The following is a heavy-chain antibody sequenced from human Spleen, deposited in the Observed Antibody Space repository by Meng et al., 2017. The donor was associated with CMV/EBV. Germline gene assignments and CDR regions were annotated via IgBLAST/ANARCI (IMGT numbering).Heavy chain of an antibody. CDR3: ARTYSTYNFAMDV. CDR2: ISSSSTYI. D-gene: IGHD5-24*01. J-gene: IGHJ6*02. CDR1: RFTFDDYG. V-gene: IGHV3-21*01. Sequence: GGSLRLSCAASRFTFDDYGMSWVRQAPGKGLEWVSSISSSSTYIYYADSVRGRFSISRDNAKNSLYLQMNSLRAEDTAVYYCARTYSTYNFAMDVWGRGTTVTVSS.